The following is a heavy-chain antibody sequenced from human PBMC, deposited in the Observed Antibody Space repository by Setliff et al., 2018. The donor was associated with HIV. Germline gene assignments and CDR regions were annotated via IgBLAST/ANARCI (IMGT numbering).Heavy chain of an antibody. CDR3: ARTPERSYGSGGIPNRFDY. CDR2: ISAYNGNT. J-gene: IGHJ4*02. Sequence: ASVKVSCKASGYTFTSYGITWVRQAPGQGLEWMGWISAYNGNTNYAQKLQGRVTLTTDTSTSTAYMELRSLTSDDTAVYYCARTPERSYGSGGIPNRFDYWGQGTLVTVSS. V-gene: IGHV1-18*01. CDR1: GYTFTSYG. D-gene: IGHD3-10*01.